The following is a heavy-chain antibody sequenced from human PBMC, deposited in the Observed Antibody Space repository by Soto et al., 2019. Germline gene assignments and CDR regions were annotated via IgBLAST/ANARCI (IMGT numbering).Heavy chain of an antibody. CDR1: GFTFSSYG. J-gene: IGHJ6*02. V-gene: IGHV3-33*01. CDR3: ERDLRSTPYGMDV. CDR2: IWYDGSNK. Sequence: PGGSLRLSCAASGFTFSSYGMHWVRQAPGKGLEWVAVIWYDGSNKYYADSVKGRFTISRDNSKNTLYLQMNSLRAEDTAVYYCERDLRSTPYGMDVWGQGTTVTVSS.